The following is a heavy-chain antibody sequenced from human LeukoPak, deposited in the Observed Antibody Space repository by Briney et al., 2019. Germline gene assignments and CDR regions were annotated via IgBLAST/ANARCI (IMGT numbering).Heavy chain of an antibody. CDR2: ISGSGGST. V-gene: IGHV3-23*01. CDR3: ARVIFGGDWYFDL. J-gene: IGHJ2*01. D-gene: IGHD2/OR15-2a*01. Sequence: GGSLRLSCAASGFTFSSYAMSWVRQAPGKGLEWVSAISGSGGSTYYADSVKGRFTISRDNSKNTLYLQMNSLRAEDTAVYYCARVIFGGDWYFDLWGRGTLVTVSS. CDR1: GFTFSSYA.